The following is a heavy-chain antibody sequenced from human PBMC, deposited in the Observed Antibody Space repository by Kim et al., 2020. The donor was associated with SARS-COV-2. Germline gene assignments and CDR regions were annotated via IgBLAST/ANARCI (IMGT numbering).Heavy chain of an antibody. Sequence: SETLSLTCAVYGGSFSGYYWSWIRQPPGKGLEWIGEINHSGSTNYNPSLKSRVTISVDTSKNQFSLKLSSVTAADTAVYYCARGFPRYYYDSSGYSSDAFDIWGQGTMVTVSS. V-gene: IGHV4-34*01. CDR3: ARGFPRYYYDSSGYSSDAFDI. CDR1: GGSFSGYY. D-gene: IGHD3-22*01. CDR2: INHSGST. J-gene: IGHJ3*02.